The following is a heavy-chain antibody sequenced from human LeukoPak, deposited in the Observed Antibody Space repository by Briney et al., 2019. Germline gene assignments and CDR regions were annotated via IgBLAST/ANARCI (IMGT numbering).Heavy chain of an antibody. D-gene: IGHD2-2*01. V-gene: IGHV4-39*07. J-gene: IGHJ6*02. Sequence: SETLSLTCTVSGGSISSGGYYWSWIRQPPGKGLEWIGEINHSGSTNYNPSLKSRVTISVDTPKNQFSLKLSSVTAADTAVYYCARGRYCSSTSCWGAYGMDVWGQGTTVTVSS. CDR3: ARGRYCSSTSCWGAYGMDV. CDR1: GGSISSGGYY. CDR2: INHSGST.